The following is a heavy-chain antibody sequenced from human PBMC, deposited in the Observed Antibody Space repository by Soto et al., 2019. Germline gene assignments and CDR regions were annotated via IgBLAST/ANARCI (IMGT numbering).Heavy chain of an antibody. Sequence: EVQLLESGGGLVQPRGSLRLSCAASGFTFSSYAMSWFRQAQGTGLEWVSAIGGSGDNTHYAHTVKARFTISRDTSMNTRYLQMNRLSAEATNLHSCVMDQGSFVTSPLSHWGRGSLVTVST. D-gene: IGHD3-10*01. CDR1: GFTFSSYA. CDR2: IGGSGDNT. CDR3: VMDQGSFVTSPLSH. J-gene: IGHJ1*01. V-gene: IGHV3-23*01.